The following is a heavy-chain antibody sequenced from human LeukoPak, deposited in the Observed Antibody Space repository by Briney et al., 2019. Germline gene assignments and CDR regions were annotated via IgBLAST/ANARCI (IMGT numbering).Heavy chain of an antibody. CDR2: IYYSGST. CDR3: ARFSIAAASDAFDI. Sequence: SETLSLTCTVSGGSISSYYWGWIRQPPGKGLEWIGYIYYSGSTNYNPSLKSRVTISVDTSKNQFSLKLSSVTAADTAVYYCARFSIAAASDAFDIWGQGTMVTVSS. D-gene: IGHD6-13*01. V-gene: IGHV4-59*12. J-gene: IGHJ3*02. CDR1: GGSISSYY.